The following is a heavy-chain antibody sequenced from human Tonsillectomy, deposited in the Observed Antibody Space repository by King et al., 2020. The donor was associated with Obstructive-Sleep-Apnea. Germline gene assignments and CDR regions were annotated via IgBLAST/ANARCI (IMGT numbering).Heavy chain of an antibody. D-gene: IGHD3-3*01. CDR1: GGSISRGGYS. CDR2: IYSSGGT. J-gene: IGHJ4*02. Sequence: QLQESGPGLVKPSQTLSLTCAVSGGSISRGGYSWTWIRQPPGKGLEWIGYIYSSGGTYYNPSLKSRVTISVDTSQNHFSLNLSPVTAADTAVYYCARLVTIFGVVIERFDYWGQGTLVTVSS. CDR3: ARLVTIFGVVIERFDY. V-gene: IGHV4-30-4*07.